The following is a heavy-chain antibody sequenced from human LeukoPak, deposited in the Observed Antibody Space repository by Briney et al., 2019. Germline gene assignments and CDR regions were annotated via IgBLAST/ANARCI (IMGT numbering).Heavy chain of an antibody. D-gene: IGHD3-10*01. CDR3: ARRYYGTGSYYNWFDP. Sequence: GESLKISCKGSGYSFTSYWIGWVRQMPGKGLEWMGIIYPGDSDTRYSPSFQGQVTISADKSISTAYLQWSSLKASDTAMYYCARRYYGTGSYYNWFDPWGQGTLVTVSS. V-gene: IGHV5-51*01. CDR1: GYSFTSYW. J-gene: IGHJ5*02. CDR2: IYPGDSDT.